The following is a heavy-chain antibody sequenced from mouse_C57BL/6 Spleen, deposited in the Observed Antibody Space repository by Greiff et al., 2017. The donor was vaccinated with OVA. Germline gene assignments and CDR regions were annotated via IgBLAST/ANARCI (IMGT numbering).Heavy chain of an antibody. CDR3: ARGADYGSSFDY. CDR1: GFTFSDYG. Sequence: EVKLVESGGGLVKPGGSLKLSCAASGFTFSDYGMHWVRQAPEKGLEWVAYISSGSSTIYYADTVKGRFTISRDNAKNTLFLQMTSLRSEDTAMYYCARGADYGSSFDYWGQGTTLTVSS. D-gene: IGHD1-1*01. J-gene: IGHJ2*01. V-gene: IGHV5-17*01. CDR2: ISSGSSTI.